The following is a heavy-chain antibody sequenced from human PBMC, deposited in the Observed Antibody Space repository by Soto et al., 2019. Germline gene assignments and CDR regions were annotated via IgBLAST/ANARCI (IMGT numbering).Heavy chain of an antibody. Sequence: LRLSCAASGFTFSSRGLHWVRQAPGKGLEWVAVVWNDGSNDYYAESVRGRFTISRDNSKNTLFLQMNSLRAEDTALYYCARGSGHNYYYMDLWGKGTTVTVSS. D-gene: IGHD3-16*01. J-gene: IGHJ6*03. CDR3: ARGSGHNYYYMDL. CDR2: VWNDGSND. V-gene: IGHV3-33*01. CDR1: GFTFSSRG.